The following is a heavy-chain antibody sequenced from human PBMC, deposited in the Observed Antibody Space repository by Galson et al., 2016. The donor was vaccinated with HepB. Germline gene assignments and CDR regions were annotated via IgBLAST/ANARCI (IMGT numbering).Heavy chain of an antibody. J-gene: IGHJ5*02. V-gene: IGHV3-7*01. D-gene: IGHD3-3*01. CDR3: ARGESIFAP. CDR2: IKQDGGEK. Sequence: GKGLEWVANIKQDGGEKYYVDSVKGRFTISRDNAKNSLYLQKNSLRAEDTAVYYCARGESIFAPWGQGNLVTVSS.